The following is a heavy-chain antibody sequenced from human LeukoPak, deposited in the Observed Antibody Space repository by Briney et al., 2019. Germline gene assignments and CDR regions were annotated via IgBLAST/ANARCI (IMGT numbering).Heavy chain of an antibody. D-gene: IGHD3/OR15-3a*01. CDR3: AREVGMISGIDY. CDR2: INPNSGGT. V-gene: IGHV1-2*06. CDR1: GYTFTGYY. J-gene: IGHJ4*02. Sequence: ASVKVSCKASGYTFTGYYMHWVRQAPGQGLQWMGRINPNSGGTNYAQKFQGRVTMTRDTSISTAYMELSRLRSEDTAVYYCAREVGMISGIDYWGQGTLVTVSS.